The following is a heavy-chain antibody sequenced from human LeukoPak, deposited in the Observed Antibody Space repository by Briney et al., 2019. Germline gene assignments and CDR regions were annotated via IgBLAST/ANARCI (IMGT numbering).Heavy chain of an antibody. Sequence: ASVKVSCKASGYTFTDYYIHWVRQAPGQGLEWMGLIIANTGGTHYAQNFQGRVTMTRDASISTAYMELSRLKSDDTALYYCARDISGSYDYWGQGTLVTASS. CDR1: GYTFTDYY. D-gene: IGHD1-26*01. CDR2: IIANTGGT. J-gene: IGHJ4*02. V-gene: IGHV1-2*02. CDR3: ARDISGSYDY.